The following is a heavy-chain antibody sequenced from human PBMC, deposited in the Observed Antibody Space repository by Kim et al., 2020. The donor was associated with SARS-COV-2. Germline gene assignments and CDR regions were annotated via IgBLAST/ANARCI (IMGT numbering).Heavy chain of an antibody. Sequence: ASVKVSCKASGYTFTSYGISWVRQAPGQGLEWMGWISTYSVNSYYAQTFQGRLTMTRDTSTSTTYLDLRSPRSDDTAVYYCSRDMGGWTGLDYWGQGTLV. CDR1: GYTFTSYG. CDR3: SRDMGGWTGLDY. J-gene: IGHJ4*02. D-gene: IGHD6-19*01. CDR2: ISTYSVNS. V-gene: IGHV1-18*01.